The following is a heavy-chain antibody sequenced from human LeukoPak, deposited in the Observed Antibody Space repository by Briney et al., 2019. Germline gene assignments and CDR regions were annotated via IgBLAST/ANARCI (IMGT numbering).Heavy chain of an antibody. CDR3: ARDEDYYDSSGYYYD. D-gene: IGHD3-22*01. Sequence: HPGGSLRLSCAASGFTFGSNSMSWVRQAPGKGLEWVSYISSSGSTIYYVDCVKGRFTISRDNAKNSLYLQMNSVRAEDTYVDYCARDEDYYDSSGYYYDWGQGTLVTVSA. CDR2: ISSSGSTI. J-gene: IGHJ4*02. CDR1: GFTFGSNS. V-gene: IGHV3-48*04.